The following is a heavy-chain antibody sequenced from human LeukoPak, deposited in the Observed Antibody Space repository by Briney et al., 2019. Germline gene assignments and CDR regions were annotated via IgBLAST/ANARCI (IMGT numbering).Heavy chain of an antibody. J-gene: IGHJ3*02. CDR3: ARGGSYLSAFDI. D-gene: IGHD1-26*01. CDR2: IYQSETA. V-gene: IGHV4-38-2*02. CDR1: GYSISSGYF. Sequence: SETLSLTCTVSGYSISSGYFWGWMRQPPGKGLEWIGSIYQSETAHYNPSLKSRVTISVDTSKNQFSLKLRSVMAADTAVYYCARGGSYLSAFDIWGQGTMVTVSS.